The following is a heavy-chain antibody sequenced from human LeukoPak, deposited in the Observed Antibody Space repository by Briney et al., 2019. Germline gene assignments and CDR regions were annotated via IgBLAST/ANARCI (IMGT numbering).Heavy chain of an antibody. Sequence: SETLSLTCTVSGGSISSSSYYWGWIRQPPGKGLEWIGSIHYSGSTYYKPSLKSRVTISVDTSKNQFSLKLSSVTAADTAVYYCASGPHVFYCSSTSCYHWFDPWGQGTLVTVSS. D-gene: IGHD2-2*01. CDR2: IHYSGST. J-gene: IGHJ5*02. CDR1: GGSISSSSYY. CDR3: ASGPHVFYCSSTSCYHWFDP. V-gene: IGHV4-39*01.